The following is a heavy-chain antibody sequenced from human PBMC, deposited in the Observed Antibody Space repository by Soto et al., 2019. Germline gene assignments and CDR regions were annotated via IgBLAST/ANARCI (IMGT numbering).Heavy chain of an antibody. CDR3: AKDLFTVTTSNPVDY. D-gene: IGHD4-17*01. CDR2: ISGSGGST. V-gene: IGHV3-23*01. Sequence: GGSLRLSCAAAGFTFSSYAMSWVRQAPGKGLEWVSAISGSGGSTYYADSVKGRFTISRDNSKNTLYLQMNSLRAEDTAVYYCAKDLFTVTTSNPVDYWGQGTLVTVSS. J-gene: IGHJ4*02. CDR1: GFTFSSYA.